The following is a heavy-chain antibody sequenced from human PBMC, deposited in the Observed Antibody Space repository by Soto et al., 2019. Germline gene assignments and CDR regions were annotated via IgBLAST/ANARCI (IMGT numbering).Heavy chain of an antibody. CDR2: INHSGST. CDR1: GGSFSGYY. Sequence: PSETLSLTCAVYGGSFSGYYWSWIRQPPGKGLEWIGEINHSGSTNYNPSLKSRVTISVDTSKNQFSLKLSSVTAADTAVYYCAREGGQPQYYYYYYYMDVWGKGTTVTVSS. J-gene: IGHJ6*03. V-gene: IGHV4-34*01. D-gene: IGHD2-2*01. CDR3: AREGGQPQYYYYYYYMDV.